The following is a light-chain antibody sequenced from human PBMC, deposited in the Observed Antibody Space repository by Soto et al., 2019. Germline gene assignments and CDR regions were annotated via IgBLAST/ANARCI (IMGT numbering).Light chain of an antibody. V-gene: IGLV4-69*01. CDR3: QTWSTGIHV. Sequence: QLVLTQSPSASASLGASVKLTCTMSSGHSSYTIAWHQQQPEKGPRYLMKLNSDGGHNKGAGIPDRFSGSSSGAERYLTISSLQYEDEADYYCQTWSTGIHVFGGGTKLTVL. J-gene: IGLJ2*01. CDR1: SGHSSYT. CDR2: LNSDGGH.